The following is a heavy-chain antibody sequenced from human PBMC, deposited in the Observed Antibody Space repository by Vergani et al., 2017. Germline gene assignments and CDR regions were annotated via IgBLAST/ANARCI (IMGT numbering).Heavy chain of an antibody. Sequence: QVQLQESGPGLVKPSQTLSLTCTVSGGSLRSGDYYWSWIRQPPGRGLEWIGYIYYRGSTYYNPSLKSRVTISVDTSKNQFSLKLSSVTAADTAVYYCARARRPAEPFYDILTGYYDYWGQGTLVTVSS. CDR1: GGSLRSGDYY. J-gene: IGHJ4*02. V-gene: IGHV4-30-4*01. CDR2: IYYRGST. D-gene: IGHD3-9*01. CDR3: ARARRPAEPFYDILTGYYDY.